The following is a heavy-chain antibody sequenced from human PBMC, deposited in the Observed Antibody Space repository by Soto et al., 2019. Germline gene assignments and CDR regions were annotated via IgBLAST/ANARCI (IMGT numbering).Heavy chain of an antibody. Sequence: EVQLVESGGGLVQPGGSLKLSCAASGFTFSSYWMSWIRQAPGKGLEWVANIKYDGSERHYVDSVKGRFIISRDNAQYAVEMHMSSLRDQDTAVYYCTRAVPSVGARDYWGQGILVTVSS. J-gene: IGHJ4*02. D-gene: IGHD1-26*01. CDR1: GFTFSSYW. CDR3: TRAVPSVGARDY. CDR2: IKYDGSER. V-gene: IGHV3-7*01.